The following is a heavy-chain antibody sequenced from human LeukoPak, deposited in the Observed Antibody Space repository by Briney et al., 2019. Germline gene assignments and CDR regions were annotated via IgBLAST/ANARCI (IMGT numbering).Heavy chain of an antibody. CDR2: IYWDDDR. Sequence: SGPTLVNPTQTLTLTCTFSGFSLSTSGVGVGWIRQPPGKALEWLALIYWDDDRRYSPSLRSRLTITKDTSKNQVVLTMTNMDPVDTATYYCAHRPGTTVWHDAFDIWGQGTMVTVSS. CDR1: GFSLSTSGVG. D-gene: IGHD4-17*01. CDR3: AHRPGTTVWHDAFDI. J-gene: IGHJ3*02. V-gene: IGHV2-5*02.